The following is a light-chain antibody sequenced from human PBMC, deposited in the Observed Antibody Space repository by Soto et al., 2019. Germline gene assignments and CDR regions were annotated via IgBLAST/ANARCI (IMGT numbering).Light chain of an antibody. CDR1: QSVSSSY. CDR3: QQYGSSPPYT. CDR2: GGS. J-gene: IGKJ3*01. V-gene: IGKV3-20*01. Sequence: EIVLTQSPGPLSLSPGERATLSCRASQSVSSSYLAWYQQKPGQAPRRLLYGGSSRATGIPDRFSGSGYGTDFTLTISRLEPEDFAVYYCQQYGSSPPYTCGPGTKVDIK.